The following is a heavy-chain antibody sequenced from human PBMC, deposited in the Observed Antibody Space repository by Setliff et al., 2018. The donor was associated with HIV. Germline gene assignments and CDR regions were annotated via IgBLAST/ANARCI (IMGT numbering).Heavy chain of an antibody. V-gene: IGHV4-30-4*01. Sequence: SETLSLTCTVPGDSINSGDYSWSWNRHPPGKGLEWIGYIYHSGSTHYNPSLNSRVAFSVDTSKNQFSLRLYSVTVADTAFYYCARADSSSWFFATFDIWGQGTMVTVSS. J-gene: IGHJ3*02. D-gene: IGHD6-13*01. CDR1: GDSINSGDYS. CDR2: IYHSGST. CDR3: ARADSSSWFFATFDI.